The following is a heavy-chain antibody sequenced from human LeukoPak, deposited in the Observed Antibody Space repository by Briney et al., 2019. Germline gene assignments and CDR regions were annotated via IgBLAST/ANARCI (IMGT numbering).Heavy chain of an antibody. CDR2: IYYSGST. CDR3: ARDGSPERASWVSRENYFDY. Sequence: ASETLSLTCTVSGGSISSGDYYWSWIRQPPGKGLEWIGYIYYSGSTYYNPSLKSRVTISVDTSKNQFSLKLSSVTAADTAVYYCARDGSPERASWVSRENYFDYWGQGTLVTVSS. V-gene: IGHV4-30-4*08. D-gene: IGHD1-26*01. CDR1: GGSISSGDYY. J-gene: IGHJ4*02.